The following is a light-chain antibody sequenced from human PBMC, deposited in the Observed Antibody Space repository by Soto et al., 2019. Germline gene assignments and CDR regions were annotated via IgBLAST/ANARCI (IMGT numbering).Light chain of an antibody. CDR3: QQFGSSPYT. CDR2: GAS. J-gene: IGKJ2*01. CDR1: QSASSTY. V-gene: IGKV3-20*01. Sequence: EIVLTQSPGTLSLSPGERATLSCRASQSASSTYFAWYQQKPGQAPRLLIYGASTRATGIPDRFSGSGSWTASTLASSSLEPDDCAVYLCQQFGSSPYTFGRGTRLEI.